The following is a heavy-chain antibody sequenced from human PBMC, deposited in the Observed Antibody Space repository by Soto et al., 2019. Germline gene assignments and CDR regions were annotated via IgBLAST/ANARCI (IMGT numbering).Heavy chain of an antibody. CDR2: IKSKTDGGTT. J-gene: IGHJ6*02. CDR3: TVITLYYYYGMDV. CDR1: GFTFSNAW. D-gene: IGHD3-10*01. V-gene: IGHV3-15*01. Sequence: PVGSLRLSCAASGFTFSNAWMSWVRQAPGKGLEWVGRIKSKTDGGTTDYAAPVKGRFTISRDDSKNTLYLQMNSLKTEDTAVYYCTVITLYYYYGMDVWGQGTTVTVSS.